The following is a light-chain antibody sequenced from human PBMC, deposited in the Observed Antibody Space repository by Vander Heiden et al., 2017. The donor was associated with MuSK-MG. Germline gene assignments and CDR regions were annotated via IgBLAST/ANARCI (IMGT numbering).Light chain of an antibody. CDR1: QSISNY. V-gene: IGKV1-39*01. CDR3: QQSYNTPRT. J-gene: IGKJ1*01. Sequence: DIQMTQSPSSLSASVGDRVTVTCRPSQSISNYLNWYQQKPGKAPKLLSYAASNLQSGVPSRFSGSGSGTDFTLTISSLQPEDFATYYCQQSYNTPRTFGQGTKVEVK. CDR2: AAS.